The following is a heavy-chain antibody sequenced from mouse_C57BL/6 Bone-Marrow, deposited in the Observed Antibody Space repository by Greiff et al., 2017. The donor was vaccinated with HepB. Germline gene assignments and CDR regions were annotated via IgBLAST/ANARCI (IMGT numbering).Heavy chain of an antibody. CDR2: IYPGNSDT. CDR3: TSPYYYVSSPWFAY. J-gene: IGHJ3*01. V-gene: IGHV1-5*01. Sequence: EVQLVESGTVLARPGASVKMSCKTSGYTFTSYWMHWVKQRPGQGLEWIGAIYPGNSDTSYNQKFKGKAKLTAVTSASTAYMELSSLTNEDSAVYYCTSPYYYVSSPWFAYWGQGTLVTVSA. CDR1: GYTFTSYW. D-gene: IGHD1-1*01.